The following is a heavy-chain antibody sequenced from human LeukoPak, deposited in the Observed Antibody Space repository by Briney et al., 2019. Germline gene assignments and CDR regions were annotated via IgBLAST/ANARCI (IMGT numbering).Heavy chain of an antibody. J-gene: IGHJ4*02. Sequence: ETLSLTCTVSDGSISSYYWSWIRQPPGKGLEWIGDIYYSGSTNYNPSLQSRVTISVDTTKNQFSLKLSSVTAAGTAVYYCARHVRDYGAGSYYTTFDYWGQGTLVTVSS. CDR2: IYYSGST. D-gene: IGHD3-10*01. CDR1: DGSISSYY. CDR3: ARHVRDYGAGSYYTTFDY. V-gene: IGHV4-59*08.